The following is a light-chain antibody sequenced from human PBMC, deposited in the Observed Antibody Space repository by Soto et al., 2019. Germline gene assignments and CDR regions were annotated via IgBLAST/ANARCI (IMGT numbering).Light chain of an antibody. CDR3: AAWDDDLSGLYV. V-gene: IGLV1-47*01. CDR1: ASTIGRNY. CDR2: RNS. J-gene: IGLJ1*01. Sequence: QSVLTQSPSASGTPGQRGTLSCSGSASTIGRNYVYWYQQLPGTAPKLLIYRNSQRPSGVPDRFSGSKSGTSASLAISGLRSEDEADYYGAAWDDDLSGLYVFGAGTKLTVL.